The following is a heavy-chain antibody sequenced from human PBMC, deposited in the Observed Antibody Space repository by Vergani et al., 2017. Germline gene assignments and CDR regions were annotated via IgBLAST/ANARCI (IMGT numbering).Heavy chain of an antibody. CDR3: TTVGNPSIFGVVIDY. Sequence: EVQLVESGGGLVKPGGSLRLSCAASGFTFSNAWMSWVRQAPGKGLEWVGRIKSKTDGGTTDYAAPVKGRFSISRDDSKNTLYLQMNSLKTEDTAVYYCTTVGNPSIFGVVIDYWGQGTLVTVSS. CDR1: GFTFSNAW. V-gene: IGHV3-15*01. D-gene: IGHD3-3*01. CDR2: IKSKTDGGTT. J-gene: IGHJ4*02.